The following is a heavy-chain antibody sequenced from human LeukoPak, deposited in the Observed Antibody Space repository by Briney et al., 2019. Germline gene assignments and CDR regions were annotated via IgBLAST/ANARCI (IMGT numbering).Heavy chain of an antibody. CDR2: IYYSGST. Sequence: SETLSLTCTVSGYSISSGHYWGWIRQPPGKGLEWIGSIYYSGSTYYNPSLESRVTISVDTSKNQFSLKLSSVTAADTAVYYCARDQRWLQLNWFDPWGQGTLVTVSS. CDR3: ARDQRWLQLNWFDP. D-gene: IGHD5-24*01. CDR1: GYSISSGHY. V-gene: IGHV4-38-2*02. J-gene: IGHJ5*02.